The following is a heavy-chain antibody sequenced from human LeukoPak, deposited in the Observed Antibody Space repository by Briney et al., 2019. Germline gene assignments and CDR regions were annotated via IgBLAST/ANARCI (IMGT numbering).Heavy chain of an antibody. J-gene: IGHJ4*02. CDR2: ISSSGSTR. Sequence: GGSLRLSCAASGFTFRIYDMNWVRQAPGKGLEWVSYISSSGSTRSYADSVKGRFTISRDNAKNSLYLQMNSLRAEDTAVYYCARRFPFDSSGYYPDYWGQGTLVTVSS. CDR3: ARRFPFDSSGYYPDY. D-gene: IGHD3-22*01. CDR1: GFTFRIYD. V-gene: IGHV3-48*03.